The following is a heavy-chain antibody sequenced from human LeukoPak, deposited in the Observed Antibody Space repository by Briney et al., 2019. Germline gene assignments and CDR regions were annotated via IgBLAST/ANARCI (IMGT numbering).Heavy chain of an antibody. CDR1: GGSISSGDYY. CDR3: ARVWFGELSLYYFDY. D-gene: IGHD3-10*01. V-gene: IGHV4-30-4*01. CDR2: IYYSGST. Sequence: SETLSLTCTVSGGSISSGDYYWSWIRQPPGKGLEWSGYIYYSGSTYYNPSLKSRVTISVDTSKNQFSLKLSSVTAADTAVYYCARVWFGELSLYYFDYWGQRTLVSVSS. J-gene: IGHJ4*02.